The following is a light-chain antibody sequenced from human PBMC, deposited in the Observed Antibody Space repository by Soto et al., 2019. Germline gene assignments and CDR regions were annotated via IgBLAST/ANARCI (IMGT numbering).Light chain of an antibody. V-gene: IGKV1-12*01. CDR3: QQCYSTPIT. CDR1: QAITSW. CDR2: AAS. J-gene: IGKJ3*01. Sequence: DIQMTQSPSSVSASVGDRVTIACRASQAITSWLAWYQQKPGKAPKLLIYAASSLESGVPSRFSGSGSGTEFTLTISSLQPDDFATYYCQQCYSTPITFGPGTKVDIK.